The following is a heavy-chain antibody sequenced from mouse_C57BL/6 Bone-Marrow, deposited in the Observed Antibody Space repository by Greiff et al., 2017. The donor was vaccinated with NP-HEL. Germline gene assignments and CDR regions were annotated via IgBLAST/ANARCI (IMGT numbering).Heavy chain of an antibody. CDR2: INPSSGYT. CDR1: GYTFTSYW. J-gene: IGHJ2*01. D-gene: IGHD2-5*01. V-gene: IGHV1-7*01. Sequence: VQLQQSGAELAKPGASVTLSCKASGYTFTSYWMHWVKQRPGQGLEWIGYINPSSGYTKYNQKFKDKATLTADKSSSTAYMQLSSLTYEESAVYYCARIPVSNYMGDYWGQGTTLTVSS. CDR3: ARIPVSNYMGDY.